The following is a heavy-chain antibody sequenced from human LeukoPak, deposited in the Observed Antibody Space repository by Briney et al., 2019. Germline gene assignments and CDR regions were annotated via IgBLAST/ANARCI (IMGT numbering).Heavy chain of an antibody. V-gene: IGHV4-34*01. CDR2: INHSGST. J-gene: IGHJ4*02. Sequence: SETLSLTCAVYGGSFSGYYWSWIRQPPGKGLEWIGEINHSGSTNYNPSLKSRVTISVDTSKNQFSLKLSSVTAADTAVYYCARYSGFGRRGDYWGQGTLVTVSS. CDR1: GGSFSGYY. CDR3: ARYSGFGRRGDY. D-gene: IGHD2-15*01.